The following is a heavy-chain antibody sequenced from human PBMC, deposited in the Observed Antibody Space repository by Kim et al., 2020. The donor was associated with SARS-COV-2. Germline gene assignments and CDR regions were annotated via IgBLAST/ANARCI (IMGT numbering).Heavy chain of an antibody. J-gene: IGHJ5*02. CDR3: ASTTVTLGFDP. CDR1: GFTVSSNY. D-gene: IGHD4-17*01. CDR2: IYSGGST. Sequence: GGSLRLSCAASGFTVSSNYMSWVRQAPGKGLEWVSVIYSGGSTYYADSVKGRFTISRDNSKNTLYLQMNSLRAEDTAVYYCASTTVTLGFDPWGQGTLVTVSS. V-gene: IGHV3-66*01.